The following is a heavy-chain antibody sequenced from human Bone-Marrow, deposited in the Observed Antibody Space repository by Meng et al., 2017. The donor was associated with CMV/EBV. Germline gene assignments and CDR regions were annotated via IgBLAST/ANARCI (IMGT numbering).Heavy chain of an antibody. J-gene: IGHJ4*02. D-gene: IGHD4-17*01. CDR1: GGTFSSYA. CDR2: IIPIFGTR. CDR3: ARGWGGDQEAIDY. V-gene: IGHV1-69*01. Sequence: KAPGGTFSSYAISWVRQAPGQGLEWMGVIIPIFGTRNYAQKFQGRVTITADESTTTAYMDLSSLRSEDTAVYYCARGWGGDQEAIDYWGQGTLVTVSS.